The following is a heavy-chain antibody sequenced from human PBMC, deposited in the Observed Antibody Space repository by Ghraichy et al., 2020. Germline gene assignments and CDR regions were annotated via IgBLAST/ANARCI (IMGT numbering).Heavy chain of an antibody. J-gene: IGHJ6*02. D-gene: IGHD4-23*01. Sequence: GGSLRLSCVGSGFTFGSYSMNWVRQSPGKGLEWVSYITSSSRTTSYGDSVKGRFTISRDNAQNSLYLQMNSLRDEDTAVYYCARGSKVVRFFYYDGMDVWGQANTVTVSS. CDR3: ARGSKVVRFFYYDGMDV. V-gene: IGHV3-48*02. CDR2: ITSSSRTT. CDR1: GFTFGSYS.